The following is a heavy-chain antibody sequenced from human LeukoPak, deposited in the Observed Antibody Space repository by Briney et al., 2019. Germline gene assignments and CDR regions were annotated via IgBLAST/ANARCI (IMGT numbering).Heavy chain of an antibody. D-gene: IGHD2-15*01. Sequence: GESLKISCKGSGYSFTSYWISWVRQMPGKGLEWMGRIDPSDSYTNYSPSFQGHVTISADKSISTAYLQWSSLKASDTAMYYCARQYCSGGSCYSSDAFDIWGQGTMVTVSS. V-gene: IGHV5-10-1*01. CDR1: GYSFTSYW. J-gene: IGHJ3*02. CDR3: ARQYCSGGSCYSSDAFDI. CDR2: IDPSDSYT.